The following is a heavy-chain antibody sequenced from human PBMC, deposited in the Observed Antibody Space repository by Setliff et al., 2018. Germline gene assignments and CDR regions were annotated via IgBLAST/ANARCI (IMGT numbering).Heavy chain of an antibody. CDR1: GGSVRGYY. J-gene: IGHJ4*02. CDR3: ARLPPLHTPMALTFDY. Sequence: SETLSLTCTVSGGSVRGYYWSWIRQPPGKGLEWIGEINHSGSTNYNPSLKSRVTISVDTSKNQFSLELRSVAAADTAVYYCARLPPLHTPMALTFDYWGQGILVTVSS. V-gene: IGHV4-34*01. CDR2: INHSGST. D-gene: IGHD5-18*01.